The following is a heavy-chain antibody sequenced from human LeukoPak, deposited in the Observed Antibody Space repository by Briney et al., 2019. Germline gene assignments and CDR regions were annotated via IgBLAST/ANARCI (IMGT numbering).Heavy chain of an antibody. CDR1: GGSFSGYY. D-gene: IGHD2-15*01. V-gene: IGHV4-59*12. J-gene: IGHJ3*02. Sequence: SETLSLTCAVYGGSFSGYYWSWIRQPPGKGLEWIGYMFYSGNTYYNPSLKSLVTISVDTSKNQFSLKLSSVTAADTAFYYCARGAGSTISNDAFDIWGQGTMVTVSS. CDR3: ARGAGSTISNDAFDI. CDR2: MFYSGNT.